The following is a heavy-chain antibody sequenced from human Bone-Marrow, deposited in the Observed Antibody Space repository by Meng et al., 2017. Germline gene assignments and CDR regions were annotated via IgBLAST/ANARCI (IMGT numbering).Heavy chain of an antibody. CDR3: ARDLGWVLFDY. V-gene: IGHV3-74*01. Sequence: GGSLRLSCGASGFNFGDYQMHWVRQSPGKGLEWISRIVSDGGITNYADSVKGRFTSSRDNAKNTLYLQMNSLGADDTAVYYCARDLGWVLFDYWGQGALVTVSS. CDR1: GFNFGDYQ. CDR2: IVSDGGIT. D-gene: IGHD3-3*01. J-gene: IGHJ4*02.